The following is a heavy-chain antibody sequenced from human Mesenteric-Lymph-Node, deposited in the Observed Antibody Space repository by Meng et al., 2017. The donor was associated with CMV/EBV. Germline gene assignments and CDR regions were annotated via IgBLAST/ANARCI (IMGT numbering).Heavy chain of an antibody. V-gene: IGHV4-34*01. CDR2: INHSGST. CDR3: ARGSSYDILTGYFDY. Sequence: QGLLQQGGAGLLKPSETLSVTCAVYGVSCSGYYWNWIRQSPEKGLEWIGEINHSGSTTYNPSFTSRIIISVDTSTNQISLNMSSVTAADTAVYYCARGSSYDILTGYFDYWGQGALVTVSS. J-gene: IGHJ4*02. CDR1: GVSCSGYY. D-gene: IGHD3-9*01.